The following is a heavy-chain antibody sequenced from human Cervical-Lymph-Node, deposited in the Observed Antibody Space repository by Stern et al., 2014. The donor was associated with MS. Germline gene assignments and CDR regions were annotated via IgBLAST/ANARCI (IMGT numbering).Heavy chain of an antibody. J-gene: IGHJ4*02. V-gene: IGHV6-1*01. CDR2: TYYRSRWYN. D-gene: IGHD6-13*01. CDR1: GDSVSSNSAS. Sequence: QVQLVESGPGLVKASQTLSLTCAISGDSVSSNSASWNWIRQSPSRGLEWLGRTYYRSRWYNDYAGSVKSRITINPDTSKNQFSLQLNSVTPEDTAVYYCARVPIRAAGGYYFDYWGQGTLVTVSS. CDR3: ARVPIRAAGGYYFDY.